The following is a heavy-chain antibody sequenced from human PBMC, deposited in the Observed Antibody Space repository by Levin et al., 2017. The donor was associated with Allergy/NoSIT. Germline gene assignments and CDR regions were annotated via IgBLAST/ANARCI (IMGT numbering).Heavy chain of an antibody. J-gene: IGHJ4*02. D-gene: IGHD3-22*01. CDR2: IYPGDSDT. CDR1: GYSFTSYW. V-gene: IGHV5-51*01. Sequence: GGSLRLSCKGSGYSFTSYWIGWVRQMPGKGLEWMGIIYPGDSDTRYSPSFQGQVTISADKSISTAYLQWSSLKASDTAMYYCARGGGGDSSGYYYRRPIQYIGYWGQGTLVTVSS. CDR3: ARGGGGDSSGYYYRRPIQYIGY.